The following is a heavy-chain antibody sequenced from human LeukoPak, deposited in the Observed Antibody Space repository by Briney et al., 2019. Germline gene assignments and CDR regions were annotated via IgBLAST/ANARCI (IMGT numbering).Heavy chain of an antibody. Sequence: ASVTVSCKASGGTFSSYAISWVRQAPGQGLEWMGRIIPIFGIANYAQKFQGRVTITADKSTSTAYMELSSLRSEDTAVYYCARSCRGLWFGENYYYYGTDVWGQGTTVTVSS. J-gene: IGHJ6*02. CDR2: IIPIFGIA. D-gene: IGHD3-10*01. CDR1: GGTFSSYA. CDR3: ARSCRGLWFGENYYYYGTDV. V-gene: IGHV1-69*04.